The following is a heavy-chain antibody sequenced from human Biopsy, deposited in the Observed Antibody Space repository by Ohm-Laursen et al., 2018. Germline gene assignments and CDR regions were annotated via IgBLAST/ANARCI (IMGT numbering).Heavy chain of an antibody. D-gene: IGHD2/OR15-2a*01. CDR2: RIPYFNTI. CDR1: GVTFDTYA. J-gene: IGHJ3*01. Sequence: SSVKVSCKASGVTFDTYAFGWVRQAPGQGLEWMGGRIPYFNTIYYARNFQDRAVITADRSARTTDTQLSGLRPDDTAVYYCVGGQRGPPIGVTVPGDAFDLWGPGTTVIVSS. CDR3: VGGQRGPPIGVTVPGDAFDL. V-gene: IGHV1-69*01.